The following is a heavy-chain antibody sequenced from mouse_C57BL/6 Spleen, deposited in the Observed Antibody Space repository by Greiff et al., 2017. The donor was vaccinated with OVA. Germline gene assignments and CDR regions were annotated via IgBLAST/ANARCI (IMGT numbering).Heavy chain of an antibody. Sequence: EVKLMESGPGLVKPSQSLSLTCSVTGYSITSGYYWNWIRQFPGNKLEWMGYISYDGSNNYNPSLKNRISITRDTSKNQFFLKLNSVTTEDTATYYCAREDGYYRYFDVWGTGTTVTVSS. CDR2: ISYDGSN. V-gene: IGHV3-6*01. CDR1: GYSITSGYY. D-gene: IGHD2-3*01. CDR3: AREDGYYRYFDV. J-gene: IGHJ1*03.